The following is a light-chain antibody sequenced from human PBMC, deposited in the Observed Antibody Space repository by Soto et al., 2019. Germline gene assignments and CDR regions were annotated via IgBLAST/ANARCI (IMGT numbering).Light chain of an antibody. CDR2: GNS. J-gene: IGLJ1*01. CDR1: SSNIGAGYD. CDR3: QSYDSSLSYV. V-gene: IGLV1-40*01. Sequence: QSVLTQPPSVSGAPGQRVTISCTGSSSNIGAGYDVHWYQQLPGTAPKLLIYGNSNRPSGVPDRFSGSKSGTSASLAIQAEDEADYYCQSYDSSLSYVFGTGTKVTVL.